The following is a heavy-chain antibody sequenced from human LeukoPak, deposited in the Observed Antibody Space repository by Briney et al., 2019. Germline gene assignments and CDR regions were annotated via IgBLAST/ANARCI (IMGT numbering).Heavy chain of an antibody. CDR1: GFTFSNFG. CDR3: AKDQAGTWGLDY. CDR2: VRPDGSSQ. V-gene: IGHV3-30*02. J-gene: IGHJ4*02. Sequence: SGGSLRLSCAASGFTFSNFGMHWVRQAPGKGLEWVAFVRPDGSSQYYADSVKGRFTISGDNSKNTLYLQMNSLRAEDTAFYYCAKDQAGTWGLDYWGQGTLVTVSS. D-gene: IGHD3-10*01.